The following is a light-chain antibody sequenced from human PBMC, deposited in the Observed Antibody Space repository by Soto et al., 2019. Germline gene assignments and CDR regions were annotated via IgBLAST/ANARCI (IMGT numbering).Light chain of an antibody. Sequence: QSALTQPASVSGSPGQSITISCTGTSCDVGAFNFVSWYQQHPGKAPKLVIYDVRHRPSGVSDRFSGSKSGNTASLTIYGLQAEDEADYYCTSHTTTSPPVLFGGGTKLTVL. CDR2: DVR. CDR1: SCDVGAFNF. V-gene: IGLV2-14*03. J-gene: IGLJ2*01. CDR3: TSHTTTSPPVL.